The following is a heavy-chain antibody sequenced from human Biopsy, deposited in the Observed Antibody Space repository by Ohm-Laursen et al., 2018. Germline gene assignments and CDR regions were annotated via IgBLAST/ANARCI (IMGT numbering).Heavy chain of an antibody. J-gene: IGHJ3*01. V-gene: IGHV4-59*01. Sequence: TLSLTCTVSGGSISSDYWSWIRQTPGKGLEWIGYISNRGSTNYNPSLRGRVTISVDTSKKQFSLKLTSVISADTAVFFCARLYRLDDYWNDDPPDAFDVWGQGTMVTVSS. CDR3: ARLYRLDDYWNDDPPDAFDV. CDR2: ISNRGST. D-gene: IGHD3-3*01. CDR1: GGSISSDY.